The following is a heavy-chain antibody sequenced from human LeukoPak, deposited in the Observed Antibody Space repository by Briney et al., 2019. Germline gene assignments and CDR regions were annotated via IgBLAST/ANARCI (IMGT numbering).Heavy chain of an antibody. CDR1: GFTFSSYA. CDR3: ASVPFVVIIGEYFQH. CDR2: ISGSGGST. D-gene: IGHD3-22*01. J-gene: IGHJ1*01. Sequence: GGSLRLSCAASGFTFSSYAMSWVRQAPGKGLEWVSAISGSGGSTYYADSVRGRFTISRDNSMNTLHLQMNSLRAEDTAVYYCASVPFVVIIGEYFQHWGQGTLVTVSS. V-gene: IGHV3-23*01.